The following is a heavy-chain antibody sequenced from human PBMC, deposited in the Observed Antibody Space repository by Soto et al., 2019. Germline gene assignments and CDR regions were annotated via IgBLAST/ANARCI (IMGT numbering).Heavy chain of an antibody. J-gene: IGHJ4*02. CDR1: GFTFSSYS. CDR3: ARDSPPIDY. Sequence: EVRLVESGGGLVQPGGSLRLSCAASGFTFSSYSMNWVRQAPGKGLEWVSYISSSSSTIYYADSVKGRFTISRDNAKNSLYLQMKRLRAEDTAVYYRARDSPPIDYWGQGTLVTDSS. V-gene: IGHV3-48*01. CDR2: ISSSSSTI.